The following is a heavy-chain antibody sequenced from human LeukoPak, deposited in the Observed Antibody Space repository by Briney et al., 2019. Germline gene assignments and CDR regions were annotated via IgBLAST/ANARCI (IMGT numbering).Heavy chain of an antibody. Sequence: SETLSLTCAVYGGSFSGYYWSWIRQPPGKGLEWIGEINHSGSTNYNPSLKSRVTISVDTSKNQFSLKLSSVTAADTAVYYCARESASLRITMVRTSYFDYWGQGTLVTVSS. CDR1: GGSFSGYY. V-gene: IGHV4-34*01. CDR3: ARESASLRITMVRTSYFDY. D-gene: IGHD3-10*01. CDR2: INHSGST. J-gene: IGHJ4*02.